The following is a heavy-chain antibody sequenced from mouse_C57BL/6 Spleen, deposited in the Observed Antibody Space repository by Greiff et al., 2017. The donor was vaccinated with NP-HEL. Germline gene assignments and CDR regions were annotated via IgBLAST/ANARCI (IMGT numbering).Heavy chain of an antibody. J-gene: IGHJ4*01. CDR1: GYTFTEYT. D-gene: IGHD1-1*01. Sequence: QVQLKESGAELVKPGASVKLSCKASGYTFTEYTIHWVKQRSGQGLEWIGWFYPGSGSIKYNEKFKDKATLTADKSSSTVYMELSRLTSEDSAVYISARHEVPDYYPLDYAMDYWGQGTSVTVTS. CDR3: ARHEVPDYYPLDYAMDY. CDR2: FYPGSGSI. V-gene: IGHV1-62-2*01.